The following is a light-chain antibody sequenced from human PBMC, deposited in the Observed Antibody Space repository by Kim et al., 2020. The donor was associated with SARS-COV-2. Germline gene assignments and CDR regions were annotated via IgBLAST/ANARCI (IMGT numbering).Light chain of an antibody. CDR1: NMGSKR. J-gene: IGLJ1*01. CDR2: YDS. V-gene: IGLV3-21*04. CDR3: QVWDSSSDHPVYV. Sequence: GKTARITCGGKNMGSKRGQRYQQKPGQAPVLVIYYDSDRPSGIPERFSGSNSGNTATLTISRVEAGDEADYYCQVWDSSSDHPVYVFGTGTKVTVL.